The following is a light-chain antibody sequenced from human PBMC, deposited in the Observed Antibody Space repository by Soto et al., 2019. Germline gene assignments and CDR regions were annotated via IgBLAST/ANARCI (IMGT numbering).Light chain of an antibody. CDR1: QSLVYSNGNTY. CDR3: MQGTHWPFT. V-gene: IGKV2-30*01. J-gene: IGKJ2*01. Sequence: DVVLTQSPLSLPATLGQPASISCRSSQSLVYSNGNTYLSWFQRRPGHSPRRLIYTVSDRDSGVPDRFSGSGSGTDFTLRISRVEAEEVGVYFCMQGTHWPFTFGQGTKLEIK. CDR2: TVS.